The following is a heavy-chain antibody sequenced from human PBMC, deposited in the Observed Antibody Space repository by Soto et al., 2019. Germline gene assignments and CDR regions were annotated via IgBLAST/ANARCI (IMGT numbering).Heavy chain of an antibody. V-gene: IGHV1-3*01. CDR2: INAGNGNT. J-gene: IGHJ6*02. CDR3: ARGLLYSYYYYYGMDV. Sequence: QVQLVQSGAEVKKPGASVKVSCKASGYTFTSYAMHWVRQAPGQRLEWMGWINAGNGNTKYSQKFQGRVTITRDTSASTAYLALSSLRSEDTAVYYCARGLLYSYYYYYGMDVWGQGTTVTVSS. D-gene: IGHD3-3*01. CDR1: GYTFTSYA.